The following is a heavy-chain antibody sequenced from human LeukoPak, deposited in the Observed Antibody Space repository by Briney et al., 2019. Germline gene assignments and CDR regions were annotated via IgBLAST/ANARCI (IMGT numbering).Heavy chain of an antibody. CDR2: ISWNSGSI. CDR1: GFTFSTYW. Sequence: PGGSLRLSCGASGFTFSTYWMSWVRQAPGKGLEWVSGISWNSGSIGYADSVKGRFTISRDNAKNSLYLQMNSLRAEDTALYYCVKDLGDWGQGTLVTVSS. J-gene: IGHJ4*02. CDR3: VKDLGD. V-gene: IGHV3-9*01.